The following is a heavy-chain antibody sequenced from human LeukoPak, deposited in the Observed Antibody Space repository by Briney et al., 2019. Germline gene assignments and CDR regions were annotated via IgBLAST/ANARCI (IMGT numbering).Heavy chain of an antibody. CDR3: ARVAAAGFGYYYYYMDV. CDR2: IYPADSDT. Sequence: GESLKISCEGSGYSFASYWVGWVRQMPGKGLEWVGIIYPADSDTRYSPSFQGQVTISVDKSITTAYLQWSSLKASDTAMYYCARVAAAGFGYYYYYMDVWGKGTTVTVSS. CDR1: GYSFASYW. V-gene: IGHV5-51*01. D-gene: IGHD6-13*01. J-gene: IGHJ6*03.